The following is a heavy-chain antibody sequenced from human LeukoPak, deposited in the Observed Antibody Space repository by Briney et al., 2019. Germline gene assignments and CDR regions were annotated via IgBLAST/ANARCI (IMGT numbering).Heavy chain of an antibody. V-gene: IGHV3-48*02. CDR2: IRSSSITI. CDR1: GFTFSDDP. Sequence: PGGSLRLSCAASGFTFSDDPMNWVRQAPGKGLEWVAHIRSSSITISYADSVKGRFTISRDNAKKSLYLQMNSLRDEDTAVYYCARDSPLTAGPFDPWGQGTLVTVSS. D-gene: IGHD7-27*01. CDR3: ARDSPLTAGPFDP. J-gene: IGHJ5*02.